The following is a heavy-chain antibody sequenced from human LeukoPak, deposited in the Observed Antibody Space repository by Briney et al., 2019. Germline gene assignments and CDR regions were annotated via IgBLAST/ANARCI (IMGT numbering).Heavy chain of an antibody. Sequence: GGSLRLSCEASGFTFSSYAMHWVRQAPGKGLEYVSAISSNGGSTYYANSVKGRFTISRDNSKNTLYLQMGSLRAEDMAVYYCARGERIVVVPAATDYWGQGTLVTVSS. J-gene: IGHJ4*02. CDR2: ISSNGGST. V-gene: IGHV3-64*01. CDR3: ARGERIVVVPAATDY. D-gene: IGHD2-2*01. CDR1: GFTFSSYA.